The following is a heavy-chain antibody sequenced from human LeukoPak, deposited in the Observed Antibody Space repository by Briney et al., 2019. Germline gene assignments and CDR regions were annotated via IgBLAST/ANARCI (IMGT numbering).Heavy chain of an antibody. D-gene: IGHD2-2*02. CDR3: ASRYFCSSTSCYTFDY. Sequence: PSEALSLTCAVYGEPFNGYYWNWIRQSPGKGLEWIGEINHSGSTNYNPSLKSRATISVDTSKNQFSLKLNSVTAADTAVYYCASRYFCSSTSCYTFDYWGQGTLVTVSS. J-gene: IGHJ4*02. CDR2: INHSGST. CDR1: GEPFNGYY. V-gene: IGHV4-34*01.